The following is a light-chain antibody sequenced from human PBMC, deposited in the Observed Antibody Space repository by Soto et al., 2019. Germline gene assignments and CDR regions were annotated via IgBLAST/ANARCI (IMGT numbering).Light chain of an antibody. Sequence: AIQLTQSPSSLSASVGDRVTITCRASQGISSALACYQQKPGKAPKLLIYDASSLESGVPSRFSGSGSGTDFTLTIRRLQPKYFAPYYCQLFTSYPPTFSGGTKEEI. V-gene: IGKV1-13*02. J-gene: IGKJ4*01. CDR1: QGISSA. CDR3: QLFTSYPPT. CDR2: DAS.